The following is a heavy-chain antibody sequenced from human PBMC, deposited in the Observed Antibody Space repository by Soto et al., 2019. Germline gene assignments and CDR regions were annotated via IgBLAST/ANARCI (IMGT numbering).Heavy chain of an antibody. D-gene: IGHD3-10*01. CDR3: ARDKYYGSGTYNYFDY. J-gene: IGHJ4*02. Sequence: QVQLVQSGAEVRKPGASVKVSCKASGYTFTSYTIHWVRQAPGQRLEWMGWINPANGNTEYSQNFQGRVTITRDTSATTAYKELSSLRSEDTAVYYCARDKYYGSGTYNYFDYWGQGTLVTVSS. CDR2: INPANGNT. V-gene: IGHV1-3*01. CDR1: GYTFTSYT.